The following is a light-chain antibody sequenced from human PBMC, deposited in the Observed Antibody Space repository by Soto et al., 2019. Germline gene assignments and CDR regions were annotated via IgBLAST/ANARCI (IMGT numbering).Light chain of an antibody. Sequence: DIQMTQSPSSLSASVGDRVTITCRASQSISSYLNWYQQKPGKAPKLLIYAASSLQSGVPSRFGGSGSGTDLTLTISSLQPEDFATYDCQQSYSTPTFGGGTKVEIK. CDR1: QSISSY. J-gene: IGKJ4*01. CDR3: QQSYSTPT. CDR2: AAS. V-gene: IGKV1-39*01.